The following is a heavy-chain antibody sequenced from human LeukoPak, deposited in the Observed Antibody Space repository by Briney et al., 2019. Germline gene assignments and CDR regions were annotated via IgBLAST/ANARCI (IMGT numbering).Heavy chain of an antibody. Sequence: GGSLRLSCAASGFTFSSYSMNWVRHAPGKGLEWVSGINWNGGSTGYADSVKGRFTISRDNAKNSLYLQMNSLRDEDTALYYCARDRYGSGDYAFDIWGQGTMVTVSS. CDR1: GFTFSSYS. CDR2: INWNGGST. V-gene: IGHV3-20*04. CDR3: ARDRYGSGDYAFDI. J-gene: IGHJ3*02. D-gene: IGHD3-10*01.